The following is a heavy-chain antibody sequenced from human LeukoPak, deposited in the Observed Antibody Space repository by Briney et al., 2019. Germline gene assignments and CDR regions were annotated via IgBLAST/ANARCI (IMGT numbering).Heavy chain of an antibody. CDR1: GYTFTGYY. J-gene: IGHJ4*02. CDR3: ARDNRGITTPDY. D-gene: IGHD4-11*01. V-gene: IGHV1-2*02. Sequence: GASVKVSCKASGYTFTGYYIHWVRQDPGQGLEWMGWINPNSGGTNYAQKFQGRVTMTRDTSISTAYMELSRLRSDDTAVYYCARDNRGITTPDYWGQGTLVTVSS. CDR2: INPNSGGT.